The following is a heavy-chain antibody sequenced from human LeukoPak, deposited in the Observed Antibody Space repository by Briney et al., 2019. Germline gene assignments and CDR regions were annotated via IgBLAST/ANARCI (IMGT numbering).Heavy chain of an antibody. CDR3: ANARYYNSDWYGLDY. J-gene: IGHJ4*02. CDR1: GFTFSSYA. D-gene: IGHD6-19*01. CDR2: ISSGGDNT. V-gene: IGHV3-23*01. Sequence: GGSLRLSCAASGFTFSSYAMSWVRQAPGKGPEWVTGISSGGDNTYYGESVKGRFTISRDNSKNTLYLQMNSLRVEDTAVYYCANARYYNSDWYGLDYWGQGTQVTVSS.